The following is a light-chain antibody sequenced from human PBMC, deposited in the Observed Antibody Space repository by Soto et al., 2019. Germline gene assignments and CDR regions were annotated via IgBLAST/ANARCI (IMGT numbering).Light chain of an antibody. CDR2: DAS. V-gene: IGKV1-5*01. J-gene: IGKJ4*01. CDR3: QQYRSYSLT. CDR1: QSIDRW. Sequence: DIQMTQSPSTLSASVGDRVTITCRASQSIDRWSAWYQQRPGKAPRLLLYDASNLEGGVPSRFSGSGSGTEFTLTISSLQSDDFATYYCQQYRSYSLTFGGGTKLEIK.